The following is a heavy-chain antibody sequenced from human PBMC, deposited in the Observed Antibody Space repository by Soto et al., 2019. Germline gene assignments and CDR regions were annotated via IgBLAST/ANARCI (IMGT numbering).Heavy chain of an antibody. CDR2: IYYSGRT. D-gene: IGHD2-15*01. CDR3: ARSYCSGGSCYSTPPGY. Sequence: PSETLSLTCTVSGVSISSGGYYWGWIRQHPGKGLEWIGNIYYSGRTYYNPSLKSRVIMSVDTPKNQFSLKLSSVTAADTAVYYCARSYCSGGSCYSTPPGYWGQGTLVTVSS. V-gene: IGHV4-31*03. CDR1: GVSISSGGYY. J-gene: IGHJ4*02.